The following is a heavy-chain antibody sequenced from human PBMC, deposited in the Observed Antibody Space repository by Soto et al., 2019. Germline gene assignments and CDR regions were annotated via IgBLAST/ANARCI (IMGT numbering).Heavy chain of an antibody. V-gene: IGHV4-34*01. D-gene: IGHD4-17*01. CDR1: GGSFY. CDR2: IRHSGST. CDR3: ARGGGDYDYAVDV. J-gene: IGHJ6*02. Sequence: QVQLQQWGAGLLKPSETLSLNCAVYGGSFYWTWIRQPPGKGLEWIGEIRHSGSTNYNPSLKSRVSISIDRSKSQVSLTAYSVTAADTAVYYCARGGGDYDYAVDVWGQGTTVTVSS.